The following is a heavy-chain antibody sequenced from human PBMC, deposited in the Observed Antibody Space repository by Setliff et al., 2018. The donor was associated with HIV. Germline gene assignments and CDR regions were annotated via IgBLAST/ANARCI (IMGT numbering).Heavy chain of an antibody. Sequence: ASVKVSCKTSGYSFTSYYVNWVRQAPGQGLEWVGIINCVNGDTRYAQEFQGRVTITSDTSTTTVYMDLSSLTSDDTAVYYCALASIVSTARWNHWGRGTLVTVSS. CDR3: ALASIVSTARWNH. V-gene: IGHV1-46*01. D-gene: IGHD1-26*01. CDR1: GYSFTSYY. CDR2: INCVNGDT. J-gene: IGHJ5*02.